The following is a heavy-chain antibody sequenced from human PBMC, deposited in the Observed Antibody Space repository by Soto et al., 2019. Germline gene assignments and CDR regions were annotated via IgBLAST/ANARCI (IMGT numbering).Heavy chain of an antibody. Sequence: AGSLRLSCAASGFSLSTNTMHWVRQVPGKGLEWVASISNDGRRKYYADFVKGRFTISRDTANNILYLEMNSLRAEDTSLYYCARVATAMTYDFWGQGTQVTVSS. D-gene: IGHD2-21*02. V-gene: IGHV3-30*04. J-gene: IGHJ4*02. CDR3: ARVATAMTYDF. CDR2: ISNDGRRK. CDR1: GFSLSTNT.